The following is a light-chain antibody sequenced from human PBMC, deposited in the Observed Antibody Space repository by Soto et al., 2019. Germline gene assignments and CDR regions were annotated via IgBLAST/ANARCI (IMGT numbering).Light chain of an antibody. J-gene: IGKJ4*01. CDR2: DAY. Sequence: ESVLTPSPATLSLSPGERATLSCRASQSVGSSLAWYQQKPGQAPRLLIYDAYNRATGIPARFSGSGSGTDFTLTISSLEPEDFAVYYCQQRTTWPRLWTFGGGTKVEIK. CDR3: QQRTTWPRLWT. CDR1: QSVGSS. V-gene: IGKV3-11*01.